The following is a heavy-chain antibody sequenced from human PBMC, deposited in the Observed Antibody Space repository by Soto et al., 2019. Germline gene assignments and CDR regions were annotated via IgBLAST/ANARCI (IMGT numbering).Heavy chain of an antibody. Sequence: EVQLLESGGGLVQPGGSLRLSCAASGITISNYPMSWVRQAPGKGLEWVSGMSGSGDRTYYADSAKGRFTISKDISKKSLSLQLDNLGVEDTAVYFCVKDGGGYPSTAPHWGQGTLVTVSS. D-gene: IGHD3-22*01. J-gene: IGHJ4*02. V-gene: IGHV3-23*01. CDR2: MSGSGDRT. CDR1: GITISNYP. CDR3: VKDGGGYPSTAPH.